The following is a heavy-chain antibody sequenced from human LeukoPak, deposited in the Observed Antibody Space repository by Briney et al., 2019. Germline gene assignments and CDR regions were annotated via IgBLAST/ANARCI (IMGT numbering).Heavy chain of an antibody. CDR1: GFTFSSYA. D-gene: IGHD6-19*01. CDR3: AKDLTGYSSGWYPFDFDY. V-gene: IGHV3-23*01. Sequence: PGGSLRLSCAASGFTFSSYAMSWVRQAPGKGLEWVSAISGSGGSTYYADSVKGRFTISRDNSKNTLYLQMNSLRAEDTAVYYCAKDLTGYSSGWYPFDFDYWGQGTLVTVSS. CDR2: ISGSGGST. J-gene: IGHJ4*02.